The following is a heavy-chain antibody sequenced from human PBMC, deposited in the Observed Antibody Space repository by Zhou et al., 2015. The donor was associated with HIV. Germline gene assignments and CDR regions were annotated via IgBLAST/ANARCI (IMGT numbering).Heavy chain of an antibody. CDR3: ASSRVWVGATTPDAFDI. Sequence: QVQLVQSGAEVKKPGSSVKVSCKASGGTFSSYAISWVRQAPGQGLEWMGGIIPIFGTANYAQKFQGRVTITADESTSTAYMELSSLRSEDTAVYYCASSRVWVGATTPDAFDIWGQGTMVTVSS. CDR1: GGTFSSYA. CDR2: IIPIFGTA. J-gene: IGHJ3*02. D-gene: IGHD1-26*01. V-gene: IGHV1-69*12.